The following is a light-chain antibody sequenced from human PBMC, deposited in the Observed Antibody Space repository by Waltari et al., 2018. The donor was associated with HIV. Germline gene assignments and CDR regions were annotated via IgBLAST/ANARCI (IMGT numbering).Light chain of an antibody. CDR2: RNN. CDR1: TSTIGSNY. V-gene: IGLV1-47*01. J-gene: IGLJ3*02. CDR3: AAWDDSLEGIWV. Sequence: QSVLTQSSSASGTPGQRVTISSSGSTSTIGSNYVYWYQQLPGTAPKLLIYRNNQRPSGVPDRFAGSKSGTSASLAISGLRSEDEADYYCAAWDDSLEGIWVLGGGTKLTVL.